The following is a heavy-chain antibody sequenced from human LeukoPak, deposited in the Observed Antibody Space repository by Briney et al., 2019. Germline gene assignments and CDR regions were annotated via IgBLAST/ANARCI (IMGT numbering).Heavy chain of an antibody. CDR1: GFTVSSNY. CDR2: IYSGGST. V-gene: IGHV3-53*01. CDR3: ARARYCSGGSCYHGALDI. D-gene: IGHD2-15*01. J-gene: IGHJ3*02. Sequence: GGSLRLSCAASGFTVSSNYMSWVRQAPGKGLEWVSVIYSGGSTYYADSVKGRFTVSRDNSKNALYLQMNSLRAEDTAVYYCARARYCSGGSCYHGALDIWGQGTMVTVSS.